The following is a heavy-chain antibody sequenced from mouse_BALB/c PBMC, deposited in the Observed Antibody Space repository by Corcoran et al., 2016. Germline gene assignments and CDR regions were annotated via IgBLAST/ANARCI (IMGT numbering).Heavy chain of an antibody. CDR3: AITTVIGDYYVMDY. CDR1: GYTFRNYG. J-gene: IGHJ4*01. Sequence: QIQLVQSGPDLKKPGETVKISCKASGYTFRNYGMNWANQAPGKGLKWMGWINTNTGEPTYADDFKGRFAFSLETSANTAYLQINDLKNEDTATYFCAITTVIGDYYVMDYWGQGTSVTVSS. V-gene: IGHV9-3-1*01. CDR2: INTNTGEP. D-gene: IGHD1-1*01.